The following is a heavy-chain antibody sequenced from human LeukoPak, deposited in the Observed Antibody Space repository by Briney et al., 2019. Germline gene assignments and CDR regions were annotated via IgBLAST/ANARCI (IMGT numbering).Heavy chain of an antibody. D-gene: IGHD3-10*01. Sequence: PSETLSLTCTVSGGSISSGGYYWSWIRQHPGKGLEWIGYIYYSGSTYYNPSLKSRVTISVDTSKNQFSLKLSSVTAADTAVYYCARDNYGSGKGFDPWGQGTLVTVFS. CDR2: IYYSGST. V-gene: IGHV4-31*03. CDR3: ARDNYGSGKGFDP. CDR1: GGSISSGGYY. J-gene: IGHJ5*02.